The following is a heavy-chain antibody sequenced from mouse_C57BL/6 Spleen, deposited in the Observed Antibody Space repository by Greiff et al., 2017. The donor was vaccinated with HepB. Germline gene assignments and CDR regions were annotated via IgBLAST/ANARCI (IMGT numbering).Heavy chain of an antibody. CDR2: ISSGSSTI. Sequence: EVKVVESGGGLVKPGGSLKLSCAASGFTFSDYGMHWVRQAPEKGLEWVAYISSGSSTIYYADTVKGRFTISRDNAKNTLFLQMTSLRSEDTAMYYCARGNYYGSPYFDVWGTGTTVTVSS. CDR1: GFTFSDYG. CDR3: ARGNYYGSPYFDV. D-gene: IGHD1-1*01. J-gene: IGHJ1*03. V-gene: IGHV5-17*01.